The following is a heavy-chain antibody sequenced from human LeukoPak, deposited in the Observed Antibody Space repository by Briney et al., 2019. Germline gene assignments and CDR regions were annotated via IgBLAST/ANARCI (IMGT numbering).Heavy chain of an antibody. V-gene: IGHV4-38-2*02. CDR2: IYHSGST. CDR3: ARDTSEEYQLLYNWFDP. D-gene: IGHD2-2*02. Sequence: SETLSLTCTVSGYSISSGYYWGWIRQPPGKGLEWNGSIYHSGSTYYNPSLKSRVTISVDTSKNQFSLKLSSVTAADTAVYYCARDTSEEYQLLYNWFDPWGQGTLVTVSS. J-gene: IGHJ5*02. CDR1: GYSISSGYY.